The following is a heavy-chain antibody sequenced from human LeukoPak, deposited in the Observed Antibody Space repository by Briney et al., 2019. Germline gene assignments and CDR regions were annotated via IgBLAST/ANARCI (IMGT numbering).Heavy chain of an antibody. Sequence: ASVKVSCKASGYTFTSYGISWVRQAPGQGLEWMGWISAYNGNTNYAQKLQGRVTMTRNTSISTAYMELSSLRSEDTAVYYCARGGYSRDGYNYWGQGTLVTVSS. V-gene: IGHV1-18*01. D-gene: IGHD5-24*01. J-gene: IGHJ4*02. CDR1: GYTFTSYG. CDR3: ARGGYSRDGYNY. CDR2: ISAYNGNT.